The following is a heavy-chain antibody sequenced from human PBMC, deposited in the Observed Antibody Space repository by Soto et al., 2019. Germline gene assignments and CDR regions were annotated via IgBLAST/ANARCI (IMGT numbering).Heavy chain of an antibody. D-gene: IGHD2-15*01. J-gene: IGHJ4*01. CDR2: INPNSGGT. V-gene: IGHV1-2*02. CDR1: GYTFTGYY. Sequence: ASVKVSCKASGYTFTGYYMHWVRQAPGQGLEWMGWINPNSGGTNYAQKFQGRVTMTRDTSISTAYMELSRLRSDDTDVYYCARSPRYCSVGSCYDYWGHGTLVTVSS. CDR3: ARSPRYCSVGSCYDY.